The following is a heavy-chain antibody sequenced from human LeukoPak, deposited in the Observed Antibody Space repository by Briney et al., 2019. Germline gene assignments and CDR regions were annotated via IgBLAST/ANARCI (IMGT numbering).Heavy chain of an antibody. CDR3: AKNGDRGAYCSGGSCYPYYYYNMDV. CDR1: GFMFSSYW. CDR2: IKEDGSEK. D-gene: IGHD2-15*01. Sequence: GGSLRLSCAASGFMFSSYWMSWVRQAPGKGLEWVADIKEDGSEKSYVDSVKGRFTISRDNSKNTLYLQMNSLRAEDTAIYYCAKNGDRGAYCSGGSCYPYYYYNMDVWGKGTTVTISS. V-gene: IGHV3-7*03. J-gene: IGHJ6*03.